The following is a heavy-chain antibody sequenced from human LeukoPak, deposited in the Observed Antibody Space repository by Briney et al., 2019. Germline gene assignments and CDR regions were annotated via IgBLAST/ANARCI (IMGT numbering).Heavy chain of an antibody. D-gene: IGHD1-26*01. V-gene: IGHV3-53*01. J-gene: IGHJ5*02. CDR3: AKGAKRVVGATTHWFDP. CDR1: GFTVSSNY. CDR2: IYSGGST. Sequence: GGSLRLSCAASGFTVSSNYMSWVRQAPGKGLEWVSVIYSGGSTYYADSVKGRFTISRDNSKNTLYLQMNSLRAEDTAVYYCAKGAKRVVGATTHWFDPWGQGTLVTVSS.